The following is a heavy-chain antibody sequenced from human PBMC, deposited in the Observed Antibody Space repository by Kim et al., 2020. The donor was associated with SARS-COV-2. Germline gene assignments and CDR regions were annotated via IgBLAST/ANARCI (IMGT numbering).Heavy chain of an antibody. V-gene: IGHV1-58*02. CDR1: GFTFTSSA. CDR2: IVVGSGNT. Sequence: SVKVSCKASGFTFTSSAMQWVRQARGQRLEWIGWIVVGSGNTNYAQKFQERVTITRDMSTSTAYMELSSLRSEDTAVYYCAADLGPYDFWSGYAPNYYYYGMDVWGQGTTVTVSS. CDR3: AADLGPYDFWSGYAPNYYYYGMDV. D-gene: IGHD3-3*01. J-gene: IGHJ6*02.